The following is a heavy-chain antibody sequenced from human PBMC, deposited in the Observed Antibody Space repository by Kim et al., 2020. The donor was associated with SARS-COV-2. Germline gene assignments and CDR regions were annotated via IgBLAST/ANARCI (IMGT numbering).Heavy chain of an antibody. CDR3: AKFGSVAAAGIDY. V-gene: IGHV3-9*01. Sequence: YAGSVKGRFTISRDNAKNSLYLQMNSLRAEDTALYYCAKFGSVAAAGIDYWGQGTLVTVSS. J-gene: IGHJ4*02. D-gene: IGHD6-13*01.